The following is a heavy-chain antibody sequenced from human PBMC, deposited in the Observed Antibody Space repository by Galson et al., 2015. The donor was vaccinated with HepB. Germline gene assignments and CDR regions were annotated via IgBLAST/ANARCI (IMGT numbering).Heavy chain of an antibody. J-gene: IGHJ4*02. Sequence: SVKVSCKASGGTFSSYAISWVRQAPGQGLEWMGGIIPILGIANYAQKFQGRVTITADKSTSTAYMELSSLRSEDTAVYYCARDKADTATATTFDYWGQGTLVTVSS. CDR1: GGTFSSYA. CDR3: ARDKADTATATTFDY. V-gene: IGHV1-69*10. D-gene: IGHD5-18*01. CDR2: IIPILGIA.